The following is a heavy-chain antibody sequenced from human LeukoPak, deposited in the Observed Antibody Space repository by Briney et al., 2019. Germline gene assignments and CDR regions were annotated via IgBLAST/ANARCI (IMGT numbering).Heavy chain of an antibody. CDR3: ATDYYDRSGDYTFDH. CDR2: ISGGGATA. V-gene: IGHV3-23*01. Sequence: HPGGSLRLSCAASGFAFRDYAMSWVRQAPGKGLEWVSVISGGGATAHYTDSVKGRCTISRDNYKNTVSLQMNSLRAEDTAVYYCATDYYDRSGDYTFDHWGPGSQVTVSS. CDR1: GFAFRDYA. D-gene: IGHD3-22*01. J-gene: IGHJ4*02.